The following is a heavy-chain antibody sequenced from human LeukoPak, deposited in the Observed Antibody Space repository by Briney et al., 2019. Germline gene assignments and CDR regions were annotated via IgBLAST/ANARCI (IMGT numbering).Heavy chain of an antibody. CDR2: MYLSGTT. J-gene: IGHJ4*02. CDR1: GGSISSFY. Sequence: SETLSLTCTVSGGSISSFYWSWIRQPPGKGLEWIGEMYLSGTTHSNPSVKSRVTISIDKSKNQFFLNLSSVTAADTAVYYCAGLVGRYSSGLYYYYFDYWGQGTLVTVSS. V-gene: IGHV4-59*12. D-gene: IGHD3-22*01. CDR3: AGLVGRYSSGLYYYYFDY.